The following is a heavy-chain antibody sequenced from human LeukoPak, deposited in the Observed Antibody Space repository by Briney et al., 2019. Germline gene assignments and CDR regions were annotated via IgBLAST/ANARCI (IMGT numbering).Heavy chain of an antibody. Sequence: SETLSLTCTVSGGSIRSSSYYWGWIRQPPGKGLVWVGWIYYNGRTYDNQALKSRVTISVDTSKNHFSLKLSSVTAADTAVCYCARPSKRGYSYGPAGLSWLDPWGQGTLATVSS. V-gene: IGHV4-39*07. D-gene: IGHD5-18*01. CDR2: IYYNGRT. CDR1: GGSIRSSSYY. CDR3: ARPSKRGYSYGPAGLSWLDP. J-gene: IGHJ5*02.